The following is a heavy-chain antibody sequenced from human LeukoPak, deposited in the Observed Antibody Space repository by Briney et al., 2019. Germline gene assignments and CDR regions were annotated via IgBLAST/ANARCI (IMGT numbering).Heavy chain of an antibody. CDR3: AKGELWFGELLISAFDI. CDR2: ISSSNNYL. CDR1: GFTFSSYI. D-gene: IGHD3-10*01. Sequence: PGGSLRLSCAASGFTFSSYIMNWVRQAPGKGLEWVSSISSSNNYLYYADSVKGRFTISRDNAKNSLYLQMNSLRAEDTAVYYCAKGELWFGELLISAFDIWGQGTMVTVSS. J-gene: IGHJ3*02. V-gene: IGHV3-21*04.